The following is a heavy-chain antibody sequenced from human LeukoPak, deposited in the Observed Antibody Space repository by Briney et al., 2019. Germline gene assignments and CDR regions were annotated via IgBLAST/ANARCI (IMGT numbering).Heavy chain of an antibody. CDR3: AKMTTGYYYTAFDI. CDR2: IWDDGSNE. J-gene: IGHJ3*02. V-gene: IGHV3-33*06. D-gene: IGHD3-22*01. Sequence: PGGSLRLSCAASGFTFNNYALHWVRQAPGKGLEWVAVIWDDGSNEFYADSVKGRFTISRDNSKNTLFLQMNSLRAEDTAVYYCAKMTTGYYYTAFDIWGQGTMVTVSS. CDR1: GFTFNNYA.